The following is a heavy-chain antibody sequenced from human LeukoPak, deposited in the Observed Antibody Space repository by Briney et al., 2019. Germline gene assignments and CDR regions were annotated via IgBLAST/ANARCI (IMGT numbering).Heavy chain of an antibody. CDR2: IYPGDSDT. CDR1: GYSFTTYW. V-gene: IGHV5-51*01. J-gene: IGHJ4*02. Sequence: GESLKISCKGSGYSFTTYWIGWVRQMPGKGLELMGYIYPGDSDTRYSPSFQGQVTISVDRSINTAYLQWSNVKASDAAMYFCARMRNGYHLYDYWGQGALVTVSS. CDR3: ARMRNGYHLYDY. D-gene: IGHD5-24*01.